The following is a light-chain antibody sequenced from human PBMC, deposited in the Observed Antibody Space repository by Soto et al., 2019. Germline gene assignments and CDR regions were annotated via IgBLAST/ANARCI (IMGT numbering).Light chain of an antibody. CDR2: AAS. J-gene: IGKJ1*01. CDR3: QQSYSTPPR. V-gene: IGKV1-39*01. CDR1: QSISSY. Sequence: DIQMTQSPSSLSASVGDRVTITCRASQSISSYLNWYQQKPGKAPKLLIYAASSLQSGVPSRFSGSGSGTDFTLTISSLQPEDFATYYCQQSYSTPPRFGQGTKLDI.